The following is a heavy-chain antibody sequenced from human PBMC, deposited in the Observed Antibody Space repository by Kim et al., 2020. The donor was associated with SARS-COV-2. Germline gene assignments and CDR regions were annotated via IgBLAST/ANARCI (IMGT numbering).Heavy chain of an antibody. CDR3: ARHSLISGYCSGGSCYPFDY. V-gene: IGHV4-39*01. CDR2: IYYSGST. CDR1: GASISSSSYY. D-gene: IGHD2-15*01. Sequence: SETLSLTCTVTGASISSSSYYWGWIRQPPGKGLEWIGSIYYSGSTYYNPSLKSRVTLSVDTSKNQFSLKLSSVTAADTAAYYCARHSLISGYCSGGSCYPFDYWGQGTLVTVSS. J-gene: IGHJ4*02.